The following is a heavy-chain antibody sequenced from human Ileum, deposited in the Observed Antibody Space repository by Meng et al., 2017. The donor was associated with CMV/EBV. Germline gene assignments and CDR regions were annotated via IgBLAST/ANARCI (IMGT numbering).Heavy chain of an antibody. J-gene: IGHJ4*02. CDR2: INSDGSNT. Sequence: GESLKISCVASGFTFSDSWMHWVRQAPGKGLVWVSRINSDGSNTDYADSVKGRFTISRDNAKNTLYLQMNGLGPEDTAVYYCTRGYSGSSGWGQGTLVTVSS. CDR3: TRGYSGSSG. V-gene: IGHV3-74*01. D-gene: IGHD4-11*01. CDR1: GFTFSDSW.